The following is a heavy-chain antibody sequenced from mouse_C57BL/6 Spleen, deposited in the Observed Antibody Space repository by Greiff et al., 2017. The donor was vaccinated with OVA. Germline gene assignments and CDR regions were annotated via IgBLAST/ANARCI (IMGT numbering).Heavy chain of an antibody. CDR3: ARDRITTVDYAMDY. CDR2: ISDGGSYT. V-gene: IGHV5-4*01. D-gene: IGHD1-1*01. J-gene: IGHJ4*01. CDR1: GFTFSSYA. Sequence: EVQRVESGGGLVKPGGSLKLSCAASGFTFSSYAMSWVRQTPEKRLEWVATISDGGSYTYYPDNVKGRFTISRDNAKNNLYLQMSHLKSEDTAMYYCARDRITTVDYAMDYWGQGTSVTVSS.